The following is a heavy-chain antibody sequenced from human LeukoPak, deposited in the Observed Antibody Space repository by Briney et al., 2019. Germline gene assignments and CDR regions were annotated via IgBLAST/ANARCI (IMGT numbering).Heavy chain of an antibody. J-gene: IGHJ3*02. D-gene: IGHD3-22*01. CDR1: GGSISSGDYY. CDR2: IYYSGST. CDR3: ARDQSPYYDSSNDAFDI. Sequence: PSQTLSLTCTVSGGSISSGDYYWSWIRQPPGKGLERIGYIYYSGSTYYNPSLKSRVTISVDTSKNQFSLKLSSVTAADTAVYYCARDQSPYYDSSNDAFDIWGQGTMVTVSS. V-gene: IGHV4-30-4*08.